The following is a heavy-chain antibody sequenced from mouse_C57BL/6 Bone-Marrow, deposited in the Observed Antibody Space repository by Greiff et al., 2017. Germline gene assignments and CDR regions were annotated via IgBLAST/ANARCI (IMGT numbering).Heavy chain of an antibody. V-gene: IGHV5-15*01. J-gene: IGHJ3*01. CDR2: ISNLAYSI. CDR3: AKGDWFAY. CDR1: GFTFSDYG. Sequence: EVHLVESGGGLVQPGGSLKLSCAASGFTFSDYGMAWVRRAPRKGPEWVAFISNLAYSIYYADTVTGRFTISRENAKNTLYLEMSSLRSEDTAMYYCAKGDWFAYWGQGTLVTVSA.